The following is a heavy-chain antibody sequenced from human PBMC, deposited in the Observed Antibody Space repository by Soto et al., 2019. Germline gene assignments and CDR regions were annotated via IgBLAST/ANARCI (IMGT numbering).Heavy chain of an antibody. J-gene: IGHJ4*02. D-gene: IGHD1-1*01. CDR3: ARLWNLPSPFDH. CDR2: ISGYNYNT. V-gene: IGHV1-18*01. CDR1: GYSFTSYG. Sequence: QVQLVQSAAEVKKPGASVKVSCKASGYSFTSYGISWVRQAPGQGLEWMGWISGYNYNTKYAQKIQGRVTMTTDTFTSTAYMKLSSLTSDDSAVYSWARLWNLPSPFDHWGQGTLVTVSS.